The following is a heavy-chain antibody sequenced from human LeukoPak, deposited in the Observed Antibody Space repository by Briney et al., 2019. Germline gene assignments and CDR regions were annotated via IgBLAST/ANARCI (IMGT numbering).Heavy chain of an antibody. J-gene: IGHJ4*02. D-gene: IGHD6-13*01. CDR2: IRYDGSNK. CDR3: AVCIAAAAIEYY. V-gene: IGHV3-30*02. CDR1: GFTFSSYG. Sequence: GGSLRLSCAASGFTFSSYGMHWVRQAPGKGLEWVAFIRYDGSNKYYADSVKGRFTISRDNSKNTLYLQMNSLRAEDTAVYYCAVCIAAAAIEYYWGQGTLVTVSS.